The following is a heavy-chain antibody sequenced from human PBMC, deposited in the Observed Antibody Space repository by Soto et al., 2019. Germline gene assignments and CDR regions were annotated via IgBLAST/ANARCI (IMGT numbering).Heavy chain of an antibody. Sequence: PGGSLRLSCAASGFTFSSYSMNWVRQAPGKGLEWVSSISSSSSYIYYADSVKGRFTISRDNAKNSLYLQMNSLMAEDTAVYYCARPHLSSSGYLNYFDHWGQGTLVTVSS. V-gene: IGHV3-21*01. D-gene: IGHD3-22*01. CDR1: GFTFSSYS. CDR2: ISSSSSYI. J-gene: IGHJ4*02. CDR3: ARPHLSSSGYLNYFDH.